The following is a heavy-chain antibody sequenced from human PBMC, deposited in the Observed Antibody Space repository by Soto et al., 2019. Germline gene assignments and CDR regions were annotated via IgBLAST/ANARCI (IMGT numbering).Heavy chain of an antibody. V-gene: IGHV3-23*01. CDR3: AKSIMRYDFWSGYSAPIDY. CDR2: ISGSGGST. Sequence: GGSLRLSCAASGFTFNSYAMSWVRQAPGKGLEWVSVISGSGGSTYYADSVKGRFTISRDNSKNTLYLQMNSLRAEDTAVYYCAKSIMRYDFWSGYSAPIDYWGQGTLVTVSS. J-gene: IGHJ4*02. CDR1: GFTFNSYA. D-gene: IGHD3-3*01.